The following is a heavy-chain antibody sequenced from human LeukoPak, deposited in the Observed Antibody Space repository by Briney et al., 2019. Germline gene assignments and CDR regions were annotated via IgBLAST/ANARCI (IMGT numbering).Heavy chain of an antibody. D-gene: IGHD3-22*01. CDR2: IYYSGST. Sequence: SETLSLTCTVSGGSISSSSYYWGWIRQPPGKGLEWIGSIYYSGSTYYNPSLKSRVTISVDTSKNQFSLKLSSVTAADTAVYYCARRGYYYWGRDYWGQGTLVTVSS. CDR1: GGSISSSSYY. J-gene: IGHJ4*02. V-gene: IGHV4-39*07. CDR3: ARRGYYYWGRDY.